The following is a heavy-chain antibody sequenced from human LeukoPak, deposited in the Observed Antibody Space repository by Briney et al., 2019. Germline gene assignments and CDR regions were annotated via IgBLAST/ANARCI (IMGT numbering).Heavy chain of an antibody. V-gene: IGHV3-23*01. CDR3: AKYPASGGYFDY. CDR2: ISGSGANT. D-gene: IGHD6-13*01. Sequence: GGSLRLSCAASGFTFSTYSMSWVRLAPGRGLEWVSGISGSGANTYYADSVKGRFTISRDNSKNTLYLQMNSLRAEDTAVFYCAKYPASGGYFDYWGQGTLVTVSS. J-gene: IGHJ4*02. CDR1: GFTFSTYS.